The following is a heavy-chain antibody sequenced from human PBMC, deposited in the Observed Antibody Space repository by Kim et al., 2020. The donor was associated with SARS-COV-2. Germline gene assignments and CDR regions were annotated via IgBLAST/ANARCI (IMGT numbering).Heavy chain of an antibody. Sequence: SETLSLTCAVYGGSFSGYYWSWIRQPPGKGLEWIGEINHSGSTNYNPSLKSRVTISVDTSKNQFSLKLSSVTAADTAVYYCATENPGGKYFDYWGQGTLVTVSS. CDR3: ATENPGGKYFDY. D-gene: IGHD3-16*01. CDR1: GGSFSGYY. J-gene: IGHJ4*02. CDR2: INHSGST. V-gene: IGHV4-34*01.